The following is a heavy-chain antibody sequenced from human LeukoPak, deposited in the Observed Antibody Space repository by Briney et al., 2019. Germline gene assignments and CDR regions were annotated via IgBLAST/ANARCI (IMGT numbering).Heavy chain of an antibody. CDR2: ISSSSSYI. J-gene: IGHJ4*02. Sequence: PGGSLRLSCAASGFTLSSYSMNWVRQAPGKGLEWVSSISSSSSYIYYADSVKGRFTISRDNAKNSLYLQMNSLRAEDTAVYYCAKDVGYYYDSSGYHYWGQGTLVTVSS. V-gene: IGHV3-21*04. D-gene: IGHD3-22*01. CDR1: GFTLSSYS. CDR3: AKDVGYYYDSSGYHY.